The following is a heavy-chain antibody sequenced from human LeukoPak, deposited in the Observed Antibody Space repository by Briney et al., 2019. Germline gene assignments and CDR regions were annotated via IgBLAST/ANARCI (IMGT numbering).Heavy chain of an antibody. CDR1: GYTLTELS. CDR3: ATVSSGDYSNSNYYYYYMDV. CDR2: LDPEDGET. V-gene: IGHV1-24*01. Sequence: ASVKVSCKVSGYTLTELSMHWVRQAPGKGLEWMGGLDPEDGETIYAQKFQGRVTMSEDTSTDTAYMELSSLRSEDTAVYYCATVSSGDYSNSNYYYYYMDVWGRGTTVTVSS. D-gene: IGHD4-11*01. J-gene: IGHJ6*03.